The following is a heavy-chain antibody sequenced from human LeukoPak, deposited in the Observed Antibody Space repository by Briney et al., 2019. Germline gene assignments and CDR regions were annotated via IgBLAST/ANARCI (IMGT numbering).Heavy chain of an antibody. Sequence: PSETLSLTCTVSGGSLSSHYWGWIRQPPGKGLEWIGYIYYSGSANYNPSLKSRVTMSVDTSENQFSLKLSSVTAADTAVYYCARVDDSSGYYYFDYWGQGTLVTVSS. D-gene: IGHD3-22*01. CDR1: GGSLSSHY. CDR2: IYYSGSA. CDR3: ARVDDSSGYYYFDY. V-gene: IGHV4-59*11. J-gene: IGHJ4*02.